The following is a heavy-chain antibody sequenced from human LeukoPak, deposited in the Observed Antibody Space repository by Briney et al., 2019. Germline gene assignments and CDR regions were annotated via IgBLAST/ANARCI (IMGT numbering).Heavy chain of an antibody. J-gene: IGHJ4*02. D-gene: IGHD2-15*01. Sequence: SETLSLTCTVSGGSISSGSYYWSWIRQPAGKGLEWIGRIYTSGSTNYNPSLKSRVTISVDTSKNRFSLKLSSVTAADTAVYYCARAGYCSGGSCPGPIDYWGQGTLVTVSS. CDR3: ARAGYCSGGSCPGPIDY. CDR2: IYTSGST. CDR1: GGSISSGSYY. V-gene: IGHV4-61*02.